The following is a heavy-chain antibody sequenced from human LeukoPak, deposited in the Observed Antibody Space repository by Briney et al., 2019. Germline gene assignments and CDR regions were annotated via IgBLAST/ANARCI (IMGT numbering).Heavy chain of an antibody. J-gene: IGHJ4*02. CDR3: AKDWEAVSGTPTATDY. CDR1: GFTFSRYA. CDR2: ISGTNGNT. D-gene: IGHD6-19*01. Sequence: GGSLRLSCGASGFTFSRYAMSWVRQAPGKGLEWVSGISGTNGNTYYADSVKGRFTISRDNSKNTVYLQMNSLRAEDTALYYCAKDWEAVSGTPTATDYWGRGTLVTVSS. V-gene: IGHV3-23*01.